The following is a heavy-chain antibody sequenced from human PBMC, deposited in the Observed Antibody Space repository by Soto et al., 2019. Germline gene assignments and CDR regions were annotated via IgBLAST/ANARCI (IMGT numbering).Heavy chain of an antibody. CDR2: ISSNGGST. D-gene: IGHD3-10*01. V-gene: IGHV3-64D*08. CDR1: GFTFSSYA. CDR3: VKDSSGKYGSGPQGYFDY. Sequence: PGGSLRLSCSASGFTFSSYAMHWVRQAPGKGLEYVSAISSNGGSTYYADSVKGRFTISRDNSKNTLYLQMSSLRAEDTAVYYCVKDSSGKYGSGPQGYFDYWGQGTLVTVSS. J-gene: IGHJ4*02.